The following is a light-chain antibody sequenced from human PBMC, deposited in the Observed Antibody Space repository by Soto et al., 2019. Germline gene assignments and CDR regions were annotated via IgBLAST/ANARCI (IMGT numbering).Light chain of an antibody. Sequence: QSVLTQPPSASGTPGQRVTISCSGSSSNIGSNYVYWYQQLPGTAPKLLIYRNNQRPSGVPDRFSGSKSGTSASLAISGLRSEDEADYYCAAWDDSLSVYYVFGTGTKVTGL. CDR2: RNN. J-gene: IGLJ1*01. CDR3: AAWDDSLSVYYV. CDR1: SSNIGSNY. V-gene: IGLV1-47*01.